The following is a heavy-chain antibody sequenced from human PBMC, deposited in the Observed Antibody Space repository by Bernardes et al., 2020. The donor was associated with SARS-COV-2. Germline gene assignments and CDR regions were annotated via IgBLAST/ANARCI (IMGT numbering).Heavy chain of an antibody. V-gene: IGHV3-23*01. J-gene: IGHJ5*01. CDR3: ARDPAPGNSVWFDS. D-gene: IGHD4-4*01. CDR2: ISGSGGST. Sequence: GGSLRLSCAVSGFTFSIYAMSWVRQAPGKGLEWVSAISGSGGSTYYADSVKGRFTISRDNSKNTLYLQMNSLRAEDTAVYYCARDPAPGNSVWFDSWGQGTLVTVSS. CDR1: GFTFSIYA.